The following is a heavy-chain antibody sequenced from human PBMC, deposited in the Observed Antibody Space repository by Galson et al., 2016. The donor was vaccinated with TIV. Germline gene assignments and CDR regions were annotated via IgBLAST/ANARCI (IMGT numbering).Heavy chain of an antibody. CDR1: GYTFTTYG. J-gene: IGHJ4*02. V-gene: IGHV1-3*01. CDR2: INAGNGDT. Sequence: SVKVSCKASGYTFTTYGIHWVRQAPGHGLEWMGWINAGNGDTKYSQKFQGRVTISRDTSASTAYMELSSLTSEDTAMYYCARGATSDWPFDYWGQATLVTVSS. D-gene: IGHD6-19*01. CDR3: ARGATSDWPFDY.